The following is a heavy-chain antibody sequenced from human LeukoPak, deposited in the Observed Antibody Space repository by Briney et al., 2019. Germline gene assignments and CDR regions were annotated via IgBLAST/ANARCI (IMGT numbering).Heavy chain of an antibody. CDR1: GGSISTFY. J-gene: IGHJ3*01. CDR3: ARHPFSDGFDF. Sequence: SETLSLTCTVSGGSISTFYWSWLRQPPGKGLEWIGYIFQTGHSNYNPSLKGRVTMSVDTSKNQLSLKLYSVTVADTAIYYCARHPFSDGFDFWGQGTMVTVSS. CDR2: IFQTGHS. V-gene: IGHV4-59*08.